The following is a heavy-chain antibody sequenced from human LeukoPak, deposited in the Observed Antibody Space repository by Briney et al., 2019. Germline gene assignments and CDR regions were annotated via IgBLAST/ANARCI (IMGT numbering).Heavy chain of an antibody. V-gene: IGHV3-30*18. CDR1: GFTFSSYG. D-gene: IGHD3-10*01. CDR3: AKLDASGSYSPFDY. J-gene: IGHJ4*02. CDR2: ISYDGSNK. Sequence: PGRSLRLSCAASGFTFSSYGMHWVRQAPGKGLEWVAVISYDGSNKYYADSVKGRFTISRDNAKNSLYLQMNSLRAEDTALYYCAKLDASGSYSPFDYWGQGTLVTVSS.